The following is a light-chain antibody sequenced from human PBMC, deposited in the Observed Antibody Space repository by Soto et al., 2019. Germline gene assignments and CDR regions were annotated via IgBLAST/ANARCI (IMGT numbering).Light chain of an antibody. Sequence: QSVLTQPASVSGSPGQSITISCAGTRDDIGAYDYVSWYQQHPGNAPKLLVYEVTNRPSGVSDRFSGSKSGNTASLTISGLQAEDEAHYYCNSYTNSSAVVFGRGTK. CDR1: RDDIGAYDY. CDR2: EVT. V-gene: IGLV2-14*01. J-gene: IGLJ2*01. CDR3: NSYTNSSAVV.